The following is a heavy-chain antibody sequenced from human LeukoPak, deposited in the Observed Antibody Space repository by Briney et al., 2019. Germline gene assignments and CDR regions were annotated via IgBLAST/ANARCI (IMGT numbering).Heavy chain of an antibody. D-gene: IGHD5-18*01. V-gene: IGHV4-59*08. CDR2: IYYSGST. Sequence: SETLSLTCTVSGGSISSYYWSWIRQPPGKGLEWIGYIYYSGSTNYNPSLKSRVTISVDTSKNQFSLKLSSVTAADTAVYYCARLHTAYRCYYYYGTDVWGQGTTVTVSS. CDR3: ARLHTAYRCYYYYGTDV. J-gene: IGHJ6*02. CDR1: GGSISSYY.